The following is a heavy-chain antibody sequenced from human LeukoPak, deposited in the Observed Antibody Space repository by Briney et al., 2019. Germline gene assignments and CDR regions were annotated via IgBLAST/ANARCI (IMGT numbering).Heavy chain of an antibody. D-gene: IGHD3-22*01. V-gene: IGHV1-18*01. CDR3: ASKGYYDSSGYPHDAFDI. J-gene: IGHJ3*02. CDR1: GYTFTSYG. CDR2: ISAYNGNT. Sequence: ASVKVSCKAPGYTFTSYGISWVRQAPGQGLEWMGWISAYNGNTNYAQKLQGRVTMTTDTSTSTAYMELRSLRSDDTAVYYCASKGYYDSSGYPHDAFDIWGQGTMVTVSS.